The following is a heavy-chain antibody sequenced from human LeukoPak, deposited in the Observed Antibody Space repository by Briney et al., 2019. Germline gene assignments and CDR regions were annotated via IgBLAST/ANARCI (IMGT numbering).Heavy chain of an antibody. CDR2: IYYSGST. V-gene: IGHV4-59*01. CDR3: ARGENGEPFDY. D-gene: IGHD4-17*01. CDR1: GGSISSYY. J-gene: IGHJ4*02. Sequence: TSETLSLTCTVSGGSISSYYWSWIRQPPGKGLEWIGYIYYSGSTNYNPSLKSRVTISVDTSKYQFSLKLSSVTAADTAVYYCARGENGEPFDYWGQGTLVTVSS.